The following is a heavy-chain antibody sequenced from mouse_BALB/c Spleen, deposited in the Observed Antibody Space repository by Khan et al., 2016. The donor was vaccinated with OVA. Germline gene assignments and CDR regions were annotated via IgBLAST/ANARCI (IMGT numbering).Heavy chain of an antibody. CDR3: ARSWAMDY. CDR1: GFTFSDYG. CDR2: ISNLAYSI. J-gene: IGHJ4*01. Sequence: EVQLLETGGGLVQPGGSRKLSCAASGFTFSDYGMAWVRQAPGKGPEWIAFISNLAYSIYYADTVTGRFTISRENAKNTLYLEMSSLGSEDTAMYSCARSWAMDYWGQGTSVTVSS. V-gene: IGHV5-15*02.